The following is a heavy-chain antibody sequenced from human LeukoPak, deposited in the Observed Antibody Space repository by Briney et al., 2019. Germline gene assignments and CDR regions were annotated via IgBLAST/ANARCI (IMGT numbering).Heavy chain of an antibody. CDR1: GGSISSHY. CDR2: IYYSGST. CDR3: ARGIGYYDFWSGYYETYYFDY. J-gene: IGHJ4*02. Sequence: SETLSLTCTVSGGSISSHYWSWIRQPPGKGLEWIGYIYYSGSTNYNPSLKSRVTISVDTSKNQFSLKLSSVTAADTAVYYCARGIGYYDFWSGYYETYYFDYWGQGTLVTVSS. V-gene: IGHV4-59*11. D-gene: IGHD3-3*01.